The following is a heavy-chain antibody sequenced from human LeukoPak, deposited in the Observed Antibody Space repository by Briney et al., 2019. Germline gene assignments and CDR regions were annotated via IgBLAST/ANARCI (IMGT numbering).Heavy chain of an antibody. CDR1: GFTFSSYW. J-gene: IGHJ4*02. CDR3: ARDPGIAVADYYFDY. Sequence: GGSLRLSCAASGFTFSSYWMSWVRQAPGKGLEWVANIKQGGSEKYYVDSVKGRFTISRDNAKNSLYLQMNSLRAEDTAVYYCARDPGIAVADYYFDYWGQGTLVTVSS. CDR2: IKQGGSEK. D-gene: IGHD6-19*01. V-gene: IGHV3-7*01.